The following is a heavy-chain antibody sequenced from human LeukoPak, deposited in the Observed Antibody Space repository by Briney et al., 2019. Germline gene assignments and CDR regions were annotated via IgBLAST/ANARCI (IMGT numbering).Heavy chain of an antibody. V-gene: IGHV3-23*01. Sequence: PGGSLRLSCEASGFSFSRHWMHWVRQAPGRGLVWVSSIGASGDSIYYTDSVKGRFTISRDNSKNTLYLQMSSLRVEDTAVYYCAKIPDVSDYWGQGTLVTVSS. J-gene: IGHJ4*02. CDR1: GFSFSRHW. CDR2: IGASGDSI. CDR3: AKIPDVSDY. D-gene: IGHD5/OR15-5a*01.